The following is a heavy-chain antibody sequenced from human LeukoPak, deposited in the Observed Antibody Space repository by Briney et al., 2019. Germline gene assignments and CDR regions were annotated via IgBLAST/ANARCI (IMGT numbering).Heavy chain of an antibody. V-gene: IGHV5-51*01. CDR1: GYSFTSYW. CDR2: VYPGDSDT. CDR3: ARGDYSDYIPFDY. J-gene: IGHJ4*02. D-gene: IGHD4-11*01. Sequence: GESLKISCKGSGYSFTSYWISWVRQMPGKGLEWMGIVYPGDSDTRYSPSFQGQVTISADKSINTAFLQWSSLKASDTAMYYCARGDYSDYIPFDYWGQGTLVTVSS.